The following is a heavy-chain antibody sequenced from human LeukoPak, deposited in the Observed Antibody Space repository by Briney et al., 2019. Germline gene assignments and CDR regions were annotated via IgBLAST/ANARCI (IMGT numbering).Heavy chain of an antibody. CDR1: GGSISSYY. CDR3: ARVGPGCSSTSCFLDV. D-gene: IGHD2-2*01. CDR2: IYTSGST. Sequence: SETLSLTCTVSGGSISSYYWSWIRQPAGKGLEWIGRIYTSGSTNYNPSLKGRVTMSVDTSKNQFSLKLSSVTAADTAVYYCARVGPGCSSTSCFLDVWGKGTTVTVSS. V-gene: IGHV4-4*07. J-gene: IGHJ6*04.